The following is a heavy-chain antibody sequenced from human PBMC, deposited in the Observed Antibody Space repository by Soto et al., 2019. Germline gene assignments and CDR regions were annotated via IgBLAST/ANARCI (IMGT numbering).Heavy chain of an antibody. CDR3: ARDKRSSSGCLDY. CDR1: GGTFSSYA. V-gene: IGHV1-69*13. J-gene: IGHJ4*02. Sequence: SVKVSCKASGGTFSSYAISWVRQAPGQGLEWMGGIIPIFGTANYAQKFQGRVTITADESTSTAYMELSSLRSEDTAVYYCARDKRSSSGCLDYWGQGTLVTVSS. CDR2: IIPIFGTA. D-gene: IGHD6-19*01.